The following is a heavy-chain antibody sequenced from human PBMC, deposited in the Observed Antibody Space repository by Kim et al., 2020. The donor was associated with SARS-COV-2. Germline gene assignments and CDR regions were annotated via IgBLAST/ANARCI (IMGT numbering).Heavy chain of an antibody. CDR2: INHSGGT. D-gene: IGHD3-10*01. CDR3: ARRYGGNDY. J-gene: IGHJ4*02. V-gene: IGHV4-34*01. CDR1: GGSFSEYY. Sequence: SETLSLNCAVYGGSFSEYYWSWIRQTPGKGLEWIGEINHSGGTNYNPSLKSRLTISVDTSRKQFSLKLRSVTAADTAVDYCARRYGGNDYWGQGSLVTVSS.